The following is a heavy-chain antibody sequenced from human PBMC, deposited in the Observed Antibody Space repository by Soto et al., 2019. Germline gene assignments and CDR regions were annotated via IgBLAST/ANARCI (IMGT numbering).Heavy chain of an antibody. J-gene: IGHJ4*02. D-gene: IGHD3-9*01. CDR2: IYYSGST. CDR1: GGSISSYY. Sequence: SETLSLTCTVSGGSISSYYWSWIRQPPGKGLEWIGYIYYSGSTNYNPSLKSRVTISVDTSKNQFSLKLSSVTAADTAVYYCARADILTGYYNFPFDYWGQGTLVTVSS. V-gene: IGHV4-59*08. CDR3: ARADILTGYYNFPFDY.